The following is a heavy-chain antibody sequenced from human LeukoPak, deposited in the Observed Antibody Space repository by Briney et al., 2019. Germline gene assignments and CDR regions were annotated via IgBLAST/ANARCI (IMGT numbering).Heavy chain of an antibody. Sequence: PGGSLRLSCAASGFTFSSYAMSWVCQAPGKGLECFSAISDSGDGTYYADSVKGRFTISRDNSKNTLYLQMNSLRAEDTALYYCAKDVLIYGSTWGQGTLVTVSS. CDR1: GFTFSSYA. CDR3: AKDVLIYGST. CDR2: ISDSGDGT. V-gene: IGHV3-23*01. J-gene: IGHJ4*02. D-gene: IGHD3-10*01.